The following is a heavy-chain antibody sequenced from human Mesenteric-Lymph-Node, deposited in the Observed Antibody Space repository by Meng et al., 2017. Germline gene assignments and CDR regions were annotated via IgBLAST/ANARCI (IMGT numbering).Heavy chain of an antibody. D-gene: IGHD3-10*01. CDR1: GYTFTSYA. CDR3: ARGARWFGELTGKWDY. CDR2: INPNSGGT. V-gene: IGHV1-2*06. J-gene: IGHJ4*02. Sequence: ASVKVSCKASGYTFTSYAMHWVRQAPGQGLEWMGRINPNSGGTNYAQKCQGRVTMTRDTSISTAYMELSRLRSDDTAVYYCARGARWFGELTGKWDYWGQGTLVTVSS.